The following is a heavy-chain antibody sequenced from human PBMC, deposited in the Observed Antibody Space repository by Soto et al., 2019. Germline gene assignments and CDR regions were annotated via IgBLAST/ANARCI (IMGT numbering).Heavy chain of an antibody. CDR3: ARLADYGDYGVGDAFDI. CDR2: IYYSGST. V-gene: IGHV4-39*01. Sequence: QLQLQESGPGLVKPSETLSLTCTVSGGSISSSSYYWGWIRQPPGKGLEWIGSIYYSGSTYYNPSLQSRVTISVDTSKNQFSLKLSSVTAADTAVYYCARLADYGDYGVGDAFDIWGQGTMVTVSS. J-gene: IGHJ3*02. D-gene: IGHD4-17*01. CDR1: GGSISSSSYY.